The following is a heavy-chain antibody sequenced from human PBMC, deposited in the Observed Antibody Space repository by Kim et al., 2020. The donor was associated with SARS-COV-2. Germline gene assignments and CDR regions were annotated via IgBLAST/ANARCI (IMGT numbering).Heavy chain of an antibody. CDR3: AIVDSAMARVYLYVMDV. CDR2: IIPVFGTS. Sequence: SVKVSCKASGGTFSSYAISWVRQAPGQGLEWMGGIIPVFGTSNYAQKFQCRVTITADESTNTAYMELSSLRSEDTAVYFCAIVDSAMARVYLYVMDVWG. CDR1: GGTFSSYA. V-gene: IGHV1-69*13. D-gene: IGHD5-18*01. J-gene: IGHJ6*02.